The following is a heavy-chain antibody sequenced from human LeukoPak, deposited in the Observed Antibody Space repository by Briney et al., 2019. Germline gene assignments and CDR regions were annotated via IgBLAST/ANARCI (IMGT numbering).Heavy chain of an antibody. V-gene: IGHV3-48*01. J-gene: IGHJ4*02. CDR3: ASGLSRAPLDY. CDR2: ISSSSSTI. CDR1: GFTFSSYS. D-gene: IGHD2/OR15-2a*01. Sequence: GGSLRLSCAASGFTFSSYSMNWVRQAPGKGLEWVSYISSSSSTIYYADSVKGRFTISRDNAKNSLYLQMNSLRAEDTAVYYCASGLSRAPLDYWGQGTLVTVSS.